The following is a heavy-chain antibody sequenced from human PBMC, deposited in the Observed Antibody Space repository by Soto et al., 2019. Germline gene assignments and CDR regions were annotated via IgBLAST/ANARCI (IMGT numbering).Heavy chain of an antibody. CDR3: ARVGHFLDYLASV. CDR1: GFIFDSSG. CDR2: ISNTGRYI. J-gene: IGHJ6*02. Sequence: PGGSLRLSCAASGFIFDSSGMNWVRQVPGKGLEWVSSISNTGRYIFYADSVKGRFTISRDNAKNSLYLEMNSLRAEDTAIYYVARVGHFLDYLASVWGQGTTVIVSS. V-gene: IGHV3-21*01. D-gene: IGHD3-3*01.